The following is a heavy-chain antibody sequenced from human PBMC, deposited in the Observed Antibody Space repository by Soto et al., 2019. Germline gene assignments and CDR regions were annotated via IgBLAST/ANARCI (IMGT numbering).Heavy chain of an antibody. CDR3: ARPAAATGPEDYGMDV. D-gene: IGHD6-13*01. Sequence: QVQLVQSGAEVKTPGASVKVSCKASGYTFTNYYIHWVRQAPGQGLEWMGIFNPSGGSRTYAQKFQGRVTMTRDTSTSTVYLELSSLRSEDTAVYYCARPAAATGPEDYGMDVWGQGTTVTVSS. CDR2: FNPSGGSR. V-gene: IGHV1-46*01. J-gene: IGHJ6*02. CDR1: GYTFTNYY.